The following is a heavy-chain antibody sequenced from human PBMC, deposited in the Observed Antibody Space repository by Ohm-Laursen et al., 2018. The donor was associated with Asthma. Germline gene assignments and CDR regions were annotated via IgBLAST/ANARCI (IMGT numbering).Heavy chain of an antibody. CDR2: IYHSGFT. CDR1: GASVSNDNW. D-gene: IGHD2-21*01. Sequence: SDTLSLTCIVSGASVSNDNWWSWVRQPPGKGLEWIGEIYHSGFTNYRPSLQSRVAMFVDKSENRFSMRLTAVNAADTAVYYCVRHRAYSFDFWGQGIMVTVSS. CDR3: VRHRAYSFDF. V-gene: IGHV4-4*02. J-gene: IGHJ4*02.